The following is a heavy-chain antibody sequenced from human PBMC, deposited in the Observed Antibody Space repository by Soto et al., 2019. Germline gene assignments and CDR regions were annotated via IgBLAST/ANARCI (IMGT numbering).Heavy chain of an antibody. CDR1: GYTFPNYG. D-gene: IGHD2-21*02. V-gene: IGHV1-18*04. J-gene: IGHJ1*01. CDR2: ISAYNGNT. CDR3: ARDVITYCGSDCYPGDFHH. Sequence: QVQLVQSGVEVKKPGASVKVSCKASGYTFPNYGINWVRQAPGQGLEWMGWISAYNGNTDYAQKLQGRVTMTTDTSTTTAYMEVTNLRSDDTAVYYCARDVITYCGSDCYPGDFHHWGQGTLVIVS.